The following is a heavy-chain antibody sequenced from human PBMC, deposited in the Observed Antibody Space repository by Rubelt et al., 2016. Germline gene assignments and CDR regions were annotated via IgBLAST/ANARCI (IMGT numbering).Heavy chain of an antibody. CDR1: GYTFTSYY. CDR3: ARVYESSDTYYFDY. J-gene: IGHJ4*02. CDR2: INPSGGST. Sequence: QVQLVQSGAEVKKPGASVKVSCKASGYTFTSYYMHWWRQAPGQGLEWMGIINPSGGSTSYAKKFPGRVTMTRDTSTSTVYIELSRLRSEETAVYYCARVYESSDTYYFDYWGQGTLVTVSS. V-gene: IGHV1-46*01. D-gene: IGHD3-22*01.